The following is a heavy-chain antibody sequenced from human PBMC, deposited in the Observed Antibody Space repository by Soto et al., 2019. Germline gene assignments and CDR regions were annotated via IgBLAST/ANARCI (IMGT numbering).Heavy chain of an antibody. Sequence: SETLSLTCVLSSASISRVFFWASIRQPPGKELEWVGSIYHTGDTHYNPSLRSQVSMSVDTSKNHFSLRLTYLTAADTAVYFCARETKRPDLWRHAILVTV. J-gene: IGHJ1*01. CDR1: SASISRVFF. D-gene: IGHD1-7*01. V-gene: IGHV4-38-2*02. CDR2: IYHTGDT. CDR3: ARETKRPDL.